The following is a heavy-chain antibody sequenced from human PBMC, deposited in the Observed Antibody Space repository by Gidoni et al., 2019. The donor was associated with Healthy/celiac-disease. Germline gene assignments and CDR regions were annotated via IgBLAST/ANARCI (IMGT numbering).Heavy chain of an antibody. CDR2: ISSSGSTI. J-gene: IGHJ3*02. Sequence: EVQLVESGGGLVKPGGSLRLSCAASGFTCSSYSMNWVRQAPGKGLEGVSSISSSGSTIYYADSVKGRFTISRDNAKNSLYLQMNSLRAEDTAVYYCASLIGSMVRGVVDAFDIWGQGTMVTVSS. V-gene: IGHV3-21*01. CDR1: GFTCSSYS. CDR3: ASLIGSMVRGVVDAFDI. D-gene: IGHD3-10*01.